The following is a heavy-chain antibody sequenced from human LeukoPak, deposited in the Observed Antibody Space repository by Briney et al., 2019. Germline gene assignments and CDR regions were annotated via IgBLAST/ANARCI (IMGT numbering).Heavy chain of an antibody. D-gene: IGHD6-13*01. CDR1: AGSISSSSYY. Sequence: SQTLSLTCTLSAGSISSSSYYWGWIRQPPGKGLEWIGSIYYSESTHYNPSLKSRFTISVDTAKHQFSPKLSSVTAAHTAAYYCARQEDLSSSWLAKFDLWGRGTLVTVSS. CDR2: IYYSEST. V-gene: IGHV4-39*01. CDR3: ARQEDLSSSWLAKFDL. J-gene: IGHJ2*01.